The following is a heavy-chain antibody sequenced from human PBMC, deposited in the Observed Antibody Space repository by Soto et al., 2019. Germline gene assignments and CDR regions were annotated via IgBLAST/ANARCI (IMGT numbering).Heavy chain of an antibody. Sequence: SVKGSFKASGYTFTSYDINWVRQATGQGLEWMGWMNPNSGNTGYAQKFQGRVTMTRSTSISTAYMELSSLRSEDTAVYYCARGGYYYDSSAYYRPFDYWGQGTLVTVYS. CDR2: MNPNSGNT. CDR3: ARGGYYYDSSAYYRPFDY. CDR1: GYTFTSYD. D-gene: IGHD3-22*01. V-gene: IGHV1-8*01. J-gene: IGHJ4*02.